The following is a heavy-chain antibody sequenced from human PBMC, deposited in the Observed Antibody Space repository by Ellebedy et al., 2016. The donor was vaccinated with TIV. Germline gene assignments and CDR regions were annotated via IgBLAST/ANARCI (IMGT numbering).Heavy chain of an antibody. CDR2: ISYDGSNK. V-gene: IGHV3-30*04. D-gene: IGHD4-17*01. J-gene: IGHJ4*02. Sequence: GESLKISXAASGFTFSSYAMHWVRQAPGKGLEWVAVISYDGSNKYYADSVKGRFTISRDNSKNTLYLQMNSLRAEDTAVYYCAREGTTAKGGVFDYWGQGTLVTVSS. CDR3: AREGTTAKGGVFDY. CDR1: GFTFSSYA.